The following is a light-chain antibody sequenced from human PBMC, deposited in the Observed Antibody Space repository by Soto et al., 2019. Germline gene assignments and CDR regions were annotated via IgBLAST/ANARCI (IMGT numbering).Light chain of an antibody. CDR3: SSYTTRNSLSVL. CDR2: DVT. Sequence: QSALTQPASVSGSPGQSITISCTGDITFYNYVSWYQHHPGKAPKLLIYDVTNRPSGVSDRFSGSKSANTASLTISGLQADDEADYYCSSYTTRNSLSVLFGGGTKVTVL. CDR1: DITFYNY. J-gene: IGLJ2*01. V-gene: IGLV2-14*03.